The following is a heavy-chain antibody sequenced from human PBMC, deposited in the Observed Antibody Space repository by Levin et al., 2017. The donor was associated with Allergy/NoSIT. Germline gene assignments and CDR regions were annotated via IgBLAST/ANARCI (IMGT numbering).Heavy chain of an antibody. CDR3: ARAAVGDTIIDY. Sequence: GGSLRLSCAASGFTFSDYYMNWIRQAPGKGLEWVSYISSSGSTIYYADSVKGRFTISRDNAKNSLYLQMNSVREEDTAVYYCARAAVGDTIIDYWGKGTLVTVSS. CDR2: ISSSGSTI. V-gene: IGHV3-11*01. J-gene: IGHJ4*02. D-gene: IGHD1-26*01. CDR1: GFTFSDYY.